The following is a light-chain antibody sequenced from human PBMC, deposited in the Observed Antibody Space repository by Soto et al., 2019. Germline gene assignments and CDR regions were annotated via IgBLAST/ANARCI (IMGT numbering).Light chain of an antibody. CDR1: SSDIGYYKY. J-gene: IGLJ1*01. Sequence: QSVRTPPPSASGSPGQSVTISCTGTSSDIGYYKYVSWYQQHPGKAPKLIIYEVIKRPSGVTDRFSGSKSGNTASLTVSGLQAEDEADYYCSSYAGSNLGVFGTGTKVTVL. CDR2: EVI. CDR3: SSYAGSNLGV. V-gene: IGLV2-8*01.